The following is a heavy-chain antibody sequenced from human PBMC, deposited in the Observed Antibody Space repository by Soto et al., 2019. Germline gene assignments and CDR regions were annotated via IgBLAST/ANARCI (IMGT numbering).Heavy chain of an antibody. CDR3: AREGDYRTWCEP. CDR2: IFYAGDT. J-gene: IGHJ5*02. CDR1: GESIATGAFY. D-gene: IGHD4-17*01. V-gene: IGHV4-31*03. Sequence: SETLSLTCTVSGESIATGAFYWSWIRLQSGKGPEWIGSIFYAGDTYYNPSLKSRVEISLDGSQNQFSLNLRSVTAADTAVYYCAREGDYRTWCEPWGPGTLGIVSA.